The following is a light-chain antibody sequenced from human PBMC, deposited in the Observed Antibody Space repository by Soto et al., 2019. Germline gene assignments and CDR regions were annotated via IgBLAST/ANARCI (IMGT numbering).Light chain of an antibody. CDR2: KAS. CDR3: QQYNSYLTWT. J-gene: IGKJ1*01. CDR1: QSISSW. Sequence: DIQMTQSPSTLSASVGDRFTITCRASQSISSWLAWYQQKPGKAPKLLIYKASSLESGVPSRFSGSGSGTEFTLTISSLQPDDFATYYCQQYNSYLTWTFGQGTKVDI. V-gene: IGKV1-5*03.